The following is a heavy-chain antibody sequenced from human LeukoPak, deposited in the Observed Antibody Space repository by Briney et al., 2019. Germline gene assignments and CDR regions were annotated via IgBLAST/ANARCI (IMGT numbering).Heavy chain of an antibody. CDR2: IYYSGST. J-gene: IGHJ4*02. CDR3: ARVPGYSYGYVLSGY. V-gene: IGHV4-39*07. Sequence: PSETLSLTCTVSGGSISSSSYYWGWIRQPPGKGLEWIGSIYYSGSTYYNPSLKSRVTISVDTSKNQFSLKLSSVTAADTAVYYCARVPGYSYGYVLSGYWGQGTLVTVSS. D-gene: IGHD5-18*01. CDR1: GGSISSSSYY.